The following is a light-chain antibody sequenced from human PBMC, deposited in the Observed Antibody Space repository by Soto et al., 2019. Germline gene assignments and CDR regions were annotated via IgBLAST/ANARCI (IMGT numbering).Light chain of an antibody. CDR3: QQRGNWPVT. CDR1: QSVSSY. J-gene: IGKJ1*01. CDR2: DAS. V-gene: IGKV3-11*01. Sequence: EIVLTQSPATLSLSPGERATLSCSASQSVSSYFAWYQQRPGQAPRLLIYDASNWATGIPARFSGSGSGTDFTLTISSLEPDDFAVYYCQQRGNWPVTFGQGTRVDIK.